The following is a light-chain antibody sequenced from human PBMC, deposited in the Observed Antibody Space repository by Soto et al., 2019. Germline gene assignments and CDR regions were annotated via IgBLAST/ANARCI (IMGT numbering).Light chain of an antibody. CDR3: QQYNIYPLT. CDR1: QDINSY. V-gene: IGKV1D-16*01. Sequence: DVQMTQSPSASVGDRVTITCRASQDINSYLAWYQQKPGNAPKSLIYAASSLQTGVPSRFSGSESGTDFTLTINNLQPEDSATYYCQQYNIYPLTFGGGTKVEIK. CDR2: AAS. J-gene: IGKJ4*01.